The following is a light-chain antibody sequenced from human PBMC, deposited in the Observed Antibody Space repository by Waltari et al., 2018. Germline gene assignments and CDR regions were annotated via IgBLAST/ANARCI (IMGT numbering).Light chain of an antibody. V-gene: IGLV2-11*01. CDR2: DVS. CDR1: NSDVGGYNY. CDR3: CSYAGSYTYV. J-gene: IGLJ1*01. Sequence: QSALTQPRSVSGSPGQSVTISCTGTNSDVGGYNYVYWYQHHPGKAPKLMIYDVSKRPSGVPDRFSGSKSGNTASLTISGLQAEDEADYYCCSYAGSYTYVFGTGTKVTVL.